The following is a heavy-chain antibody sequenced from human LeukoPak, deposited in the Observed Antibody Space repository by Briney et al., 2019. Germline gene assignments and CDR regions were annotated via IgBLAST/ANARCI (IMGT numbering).Heavy chain of an antibody. J-gene: IGHJ4*02. V-gene: IGHV3-21*01. D-gene: IGHD3-22*01. CDR2: ISSSSTNI. Sequence: PGGSLRLSCAASGFTFNYYSMDWGRQAPGKGLEWVSSISSSSTNIHYADSVKGRFTISRDNAKNSLYLQMDSLRAEDTALYFCVRSHYDLYDFFDYWGQGTLVTVSS. CDR3: VRSHYDLYDFFDY. CDR1: GFTFNYYS.